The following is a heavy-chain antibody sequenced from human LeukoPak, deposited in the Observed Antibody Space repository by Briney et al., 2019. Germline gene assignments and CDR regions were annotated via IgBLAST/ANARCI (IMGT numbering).Heavy chain of an antibody. V-gene: IGHV4-4*07. CDR1: GGSISSFY. CDR2: IYSTGST. J-gene: IGHJ4*02. Sequence: PSETLSLTCTVSGGSISSFYWSWLRQPAGKGLEWIGRIYSTGSTNYNPSLKSRVTMSADTSKNQFSLKVRSVTAADTAVYYCAGVSHGRLDYWGQGTLVTVSS. CDR3: AGVSHGRLDY. D-gene: IGHD3/OR15-3a*01.